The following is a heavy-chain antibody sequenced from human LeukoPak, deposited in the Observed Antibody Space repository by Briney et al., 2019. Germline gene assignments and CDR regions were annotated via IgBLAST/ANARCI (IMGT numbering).Heavy chain of an antibody. CDR3: ASFQWLRYFDF. CDR2: ISSSGNIV. J-gene: IGHJ4*02. CDR1: GFTFDDYG. V-gene: IGHV3-11*01. D-gene: IGHD5-12*01. Sequence: AGGSLRLSCAASGFTFDDYGMSWVRQAPGKGLEWVSYISSSGNIVYYTDSVKGRFTISRDNAKNSLFLQMNSLRAEDTAVYFCASFQWLRYFDFWGQGTLVTVSS.